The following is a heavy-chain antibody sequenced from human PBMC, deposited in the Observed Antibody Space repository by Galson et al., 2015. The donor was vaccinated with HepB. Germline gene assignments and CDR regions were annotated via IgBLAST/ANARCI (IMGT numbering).Heavy chain of an antibody. J-gene: IGHJ3*02. Sequence: SLRLSCAASGFTFSSYWMSWVRQAPGKGLEWVASIKQDGSEKYYVDSVKGRFTISRDNAKNSLYLQMNSLRAEDTAVYYCARDRWRWLVIRGGDAFDIWGQGTMVTVSS. V-gene: IGHV3-7*03. CDR1: GFTFSSYW. CDR3: ARDRWRWLVIRGGDAFDI. CDR2: IKQDGSEK. D-gene: IGHD6-19*01.